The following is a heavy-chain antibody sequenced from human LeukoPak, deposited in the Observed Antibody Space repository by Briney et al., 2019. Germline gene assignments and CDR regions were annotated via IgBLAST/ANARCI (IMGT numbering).Heavy chain of an antibody. V-gene: IGHV1-24*01. CDR1: GYTLSELS. CDR2: FDPENSET. Sequence: ASVKVSCKVSGYTLSELSMHWVRQAPGKGLEWMGDFDPENSETIYAQNFQGRVTMTADTSTNTAYMELSSLRSEDTAVYYCATVRPIAVAREFEYWGQGTLVTVSS. J-gene: IGHJ4*02. D-gene: IGHD6-19*01. CDR3: ATVRPIAVAREFEY.